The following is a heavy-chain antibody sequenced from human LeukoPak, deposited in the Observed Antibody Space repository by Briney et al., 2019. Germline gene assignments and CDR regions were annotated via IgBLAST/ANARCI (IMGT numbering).Heavy chain of an antibody. D-gene: IGHD3-22*01. Sequence: GGSLRLSCAASGFTFSDYYMSWIRQAPGKGLEWVSSISSSSSYIYYADSVKGRFTISRDNAKNSLYLQMNSLRAEDTAVYYCARDVISSGYSGYYGMDVWGQGTTVTVSS. J-gene: IGHJ6*02. CDR1: GFTFSDYY. CDR3: ARDVISSGYSGYYGMDV. V-gene: IGHV3-11*06. CDR2: ISSSSSYI.